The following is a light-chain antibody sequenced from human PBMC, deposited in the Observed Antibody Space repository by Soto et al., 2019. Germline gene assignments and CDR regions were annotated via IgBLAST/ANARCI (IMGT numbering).Light chain of an antibody. Sequence: QSALTQSASVSGSPGQSITISCTGTSSDVGGYNYVSWYQQHPGKAPKLMIYEVSNRPSGVSNRFSGSKSGNTAYLTISGLQAEDEADYYCSSYTSSSTLVFGGGTKLTVL. V-gene: IGLV2-14*01. CDR1: SSDVGGYNY. CDR2: EVS. J-gene: IGLJ2*01. CDR3: SSYTSSSTLV.